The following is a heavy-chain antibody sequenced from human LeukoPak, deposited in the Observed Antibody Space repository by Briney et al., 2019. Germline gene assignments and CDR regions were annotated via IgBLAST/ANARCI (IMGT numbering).Heavy chain of an antibody. CDR1: GFTFSDYY. CDR3: ARDPPAVATNTYA. V-gene: IGHV3-11*01. CDR2: ISRSGSTI. J-gene: IGHJ5*02. D-gene: IGHD6-13*01. Sequence: GGSLRLSCAAPGFTFSDYYMSWIRQAPGKGLEWVSYISRSGSTIYYADSVKGRFTISRDNAKNALYQQMNSLRAEATAVYYCARDPPAVATNTYAWGQGTLVTVSS.